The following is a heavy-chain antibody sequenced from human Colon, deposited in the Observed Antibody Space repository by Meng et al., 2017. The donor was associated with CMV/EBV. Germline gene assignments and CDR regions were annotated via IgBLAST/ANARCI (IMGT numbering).Heavy chain of an antibody. V-gene: IGHV4-59*01. Sequence: SETLSLTCSVSGGSISNYYWNWIRQTPGQGLEWIGYFDYSGNTNYNPSLKSRVTISVDSSRIQFFLNLTSVTAADTAVYYCASRDPLRLGAFDYWGQGTLVTVSS. CDR3: ASRDPLRLGAFDY. J-gene: IGHJ4*02. D-gene: IGHD3-10*01. CDR2: FDYSGNT. CDR1: GGSISNYY.